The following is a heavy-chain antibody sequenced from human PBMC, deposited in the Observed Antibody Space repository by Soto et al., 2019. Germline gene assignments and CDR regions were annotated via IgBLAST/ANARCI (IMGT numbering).Heavy chain of an antibody. V-gene: IGHV4-59*08. D-gene: IGHD4-17*01. CDR2: VYYTGDT. J-gene: IGHJ6*02. CDR1: SGPDRSHN. Sequence: QVQLQQSGPRLVKPSETLSLTCTVSSGPDRSHNWGWIRQPPGRGLEWIGYVYYTGDTAYNPTLRSRVSTSADTSTNDIALTLGAVTAADTAVYYCVRQGIDYLHGLVDVWGQGTTVSVSS. CDR3: VRQGIDYLHGLVDV.